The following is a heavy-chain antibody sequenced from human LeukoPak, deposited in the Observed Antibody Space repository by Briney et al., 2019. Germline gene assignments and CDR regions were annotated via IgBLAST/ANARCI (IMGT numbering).Heavy chain of an antibody. D-gene: IGHD6-19*01. CDR2: IYHSGST. CDR1: GDSTSSGYY. V-gene: IGHV4-38-2*01. CDR3: ARNSSGWFFDY. Sequence: SETLSLTCDVSGDSTSSGYYWGWIRQPPGKGLEWIGSIYHSGSTTYNPSLKSRVTISADTSKNQFSLKVRSVTAADTAVYYCARNSSGWFFDYWGQGTLVTVSS. J-gene: IGHJ4*02.